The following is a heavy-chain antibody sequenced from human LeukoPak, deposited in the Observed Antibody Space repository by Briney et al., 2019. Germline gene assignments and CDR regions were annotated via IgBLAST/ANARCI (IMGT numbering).Heavy chain of an antibody. V-gene: IGHV3-21*01. J-gene: IGHJ5*02. CDR1: GFTFSSYS. D-gene: IGHD1-14*01. Sequence: GGSLRLSCAASGFTFSSYSMNWVRQAPGKGLEWVSSISSSSSYIYYADSVKGRFTISRDNAKNSLYLQMNSLRAEDTAVYYCARGLGDNRPTVFDPWGQGTLVTVSS. CDR2: ISSSSSYI. CDR3: ARGLGDNRPTVFDP.